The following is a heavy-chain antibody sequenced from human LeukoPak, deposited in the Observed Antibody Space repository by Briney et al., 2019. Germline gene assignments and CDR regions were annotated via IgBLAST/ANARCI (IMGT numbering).Heavy chain of an antibody. J-gene: IGHJ5*02. D-gene: IGHD3-10*01. CDR2: INDSGST. V-gene: IGHV4-34*01. Sequence: PSETLSLTCAVYGGSFSGYYWSWIRQPPGKGLEWIGEINDSGSTNCNPSFKSRVTIPGDTSKKQFSLKLSSVTAADTAVYYCARGRPDGSGSYYKFDPWGQGTLVTVSS. CDR1: GGSFSGYY. CDR3: ARGRPDGSGSYYKFDP.